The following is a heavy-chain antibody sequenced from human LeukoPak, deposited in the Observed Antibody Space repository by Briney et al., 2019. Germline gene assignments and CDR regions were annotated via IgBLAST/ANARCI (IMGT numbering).Heavy chain of an antibody. CDR3: ARDPKKGSSFLFGY. CDR2: INPNSGGT. V-gene: IGHV1-2*02. J-gene: IGHJ4*02. CDR1: GYTFTGYY. Sequence: GASVKVSCKASGYTFTGYYMHWVRQAPGQGLEWMGWINPNSGGTNYAQKFQGRVTMTRDTSISTAYMELSRLRSDDTAVYYCARDPKKGSSFLFGYWGQGTLVTVSS. D-gene: IGHD6-6*01.